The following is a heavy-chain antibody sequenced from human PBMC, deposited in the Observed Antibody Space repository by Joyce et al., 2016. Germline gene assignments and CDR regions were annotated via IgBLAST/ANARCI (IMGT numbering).Heavy chain of an antibody. J-gene: IGHJ6*03. CDR2: SNHSGST. Sequence: QVQLQQWGAGLLKPSETLSLTCDVYNGSFSTYYWTWVRQPPGKGLEWIGESNHSGSTNFNPSLKSRIAMSVDTSKNQFSLKLSSVTAADTAVYYCARGASVYCSGGVCHFYYYYYMDVWGKGTTVTVSS. V-gene: IGHV4-34*01. D-gene: IGHD2-8*02. CDR3: ARGASVYCSGGVCHFYYYYYMDV. CDR1: NGSFSTYY.